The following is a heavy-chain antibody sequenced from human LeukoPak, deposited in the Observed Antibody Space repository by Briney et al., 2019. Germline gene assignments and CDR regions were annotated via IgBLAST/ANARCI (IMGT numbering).Heavy chain of an antibody. Sequence: PSETLSLTCTVSGGSVSSGSYYWSWIRQPPGKGLEWIGYIYYSGSTYYNPSLKSRVTISVDTSKNQFSLRLSPATAADTAVYYCASLPRSGFPYYFDYWGQGTLVTVSS. J-gene: IGHJ4*02. CDR2: IYYSGST. V-gene: IGHV4-30-4*01. D-gene: IGHD3-3*01. CDR1: GGSVSSGSYY. CDR3: ASLPRSGFPYYFDY.